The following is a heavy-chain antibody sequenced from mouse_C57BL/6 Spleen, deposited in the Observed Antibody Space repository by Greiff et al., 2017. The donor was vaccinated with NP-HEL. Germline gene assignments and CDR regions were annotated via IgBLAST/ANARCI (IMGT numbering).Heavy chain of an antibody. Sequence: EVKVVESGGGLVKPGGSLKLSCAASGFTFSDYGMHWVRQAPEKGLEWVAYISSGSSTIYYADTVKGRFTISRDNAKNTLFLQMTSLRSEDTAMYYCARFSSYYAMDYWGQGTSVTVSS. CDR2: ISSGSSTI. CDR1: GFTFSDYG. CDR3: ARFSSYYAMDY. J-gene: IGHJ4*01. V-gene: IGHV5-17*01.